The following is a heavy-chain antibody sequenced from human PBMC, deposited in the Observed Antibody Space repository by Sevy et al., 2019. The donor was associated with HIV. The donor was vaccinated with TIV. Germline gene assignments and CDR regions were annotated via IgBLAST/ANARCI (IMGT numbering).Heavy chain of an antibody. Sequence: GGSLRLSCAASGFTFSSYGMHWVRQAPGKGLEWVAVIWYDGSNKYYADSVKGRFTISRDNSKNTLYLQMNSLRAEDTAVYYCARAGIRFLEWLLFGMDVWDQGTTVTISS. J-gene: IGHJ6*02. CDR1: GFTFSSYG. CDR3: ARAGIRFLEWLLFGMDV. D-gene: IGHD3-3*01. CDR2: IWYDGSNK. V-gene: IGHV3-33*01.